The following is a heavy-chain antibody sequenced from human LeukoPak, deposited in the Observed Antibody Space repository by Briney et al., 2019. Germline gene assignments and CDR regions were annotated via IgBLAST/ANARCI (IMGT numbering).Heavy chain of an antibody. CDR1: GGSFSGYY. Sequence: SETLSLTCAVYGGSFSGYYWSWIRQPPGKGLEWIGEINHSGSTNYNPSLKSRVTISVDTSKNQFSLKLSSVTAADTAVYYCARGDIVVVPAAMYYYYYGMDVWGQGTTVTVPS. CDR3: ARGDIVVVPAAMYYYYYGMDV. J-gene: IGHJ6*02. CDR2: INHSGST. V-gene: IGHV4-34*01. D-gene: IGHD2-2*01.